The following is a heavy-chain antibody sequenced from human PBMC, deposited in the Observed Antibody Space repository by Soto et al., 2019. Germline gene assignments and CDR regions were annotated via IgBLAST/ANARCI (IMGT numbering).Heavy chain of an antibody. CDR3: AIERAWSGYQPVLYDAFDI. D-gene: IGHD3-3*01. V-gene: IGHV1-18*04. CDR2: ISDYNGKT. CDR1: ADAFTSCG. J-gene: IGHJ3*02. Sequence: GDPVRVSWKGSADAFTSCGISWVRQAPGEGLECMGLISDYNGKTKYAQKLKGRVTMTTDTSTSTAYMEMRSLRSDDTAVYYCAIERAWSGYQPVLYDAFDISTRGAMVPVSS.